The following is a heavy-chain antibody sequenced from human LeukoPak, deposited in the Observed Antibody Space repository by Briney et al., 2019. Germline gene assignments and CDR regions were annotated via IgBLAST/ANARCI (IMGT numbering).Heavy chain of an antibody. Sequence: GGSLRLSCAASGFXFSNFAINWVRQAPGKGLEWVSAISGSGGSTYYADSVKGRFTISRDNSKNTLYLQMNSLRAEDTAVYYCAKMVHTEQWLVPFDYWGQGTLVTVSS. V-gene: IGHV3-23*01. D-gene: IGHD6-19*01. CDR2: ISGSGGST. CDR3: AKMVHTEQWLVPFDY. CDR1: GFXFSNFA. J-gene: IGHJ4*02.